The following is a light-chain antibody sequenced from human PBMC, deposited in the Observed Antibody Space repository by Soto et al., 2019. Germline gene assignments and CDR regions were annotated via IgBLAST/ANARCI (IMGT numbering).Light chain of an antibody. CDR3: QPSYSTRWM. Sequence: DIQMTQSPSSLSASVGDRVTITCRASQSISSYLNWYQQKPGKAPKLLIYAASSLQSGVPSRFSGSGSGTDFTLTISSLQPEDFATYYCQPSYSTRWMFGQGTKVEIK. V-gene: IGKV1-39*01. CDR1: QSISSY. J-gene: IGKJ1*01. CDR2: AAS.